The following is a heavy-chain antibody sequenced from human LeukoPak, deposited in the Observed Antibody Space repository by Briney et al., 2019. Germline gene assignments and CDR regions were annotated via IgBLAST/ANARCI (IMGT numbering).Heavy chain of an antibody. CDR2: INHSGST. D-gene: IGHD3-10*01. V-gene: IGHV4-34*01. J-gene: IGHJ4*02. Sequence: PSETLSLTCAVYGGSFSGYHWSWIRQPPGKGLEWIGEINHSGSTNYNPSLKSRVTISVDTSKNQFSLKLSSVTAADTAVYYCARGNTWFGYYFDYWGQGTLVTVSS. CDR1: GGSFSGYH. CDR3: ARGNTWFGYYFDY.